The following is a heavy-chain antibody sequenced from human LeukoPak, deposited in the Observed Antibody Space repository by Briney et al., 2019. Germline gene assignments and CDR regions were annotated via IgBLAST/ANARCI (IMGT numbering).Heavy chain of an antibody. Sequence: GGSLRLSCAASGFTFSSYSMNWVRQAPGKGLEWVSSISSSSSYIYYADSVKGRFTISRDNAKNSLYLPMNSLRAEDTAVYYCARDSSGWYRADYWGQGTLVTVSS. CDR3: ARDSSGWYRADY. CDR1: GFTFSSYS. CDR2: ISSSSSYI. V-gene: IGHV3-21*01. D-gene: IGHD6-19*01. J-gene: IGHJ4*02.